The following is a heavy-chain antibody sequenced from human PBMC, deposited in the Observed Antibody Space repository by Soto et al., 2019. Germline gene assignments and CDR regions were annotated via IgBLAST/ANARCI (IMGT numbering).Heavy chain of an antibody. CDR3: TRGPGSYFDY. V-gene: IGHV3-74*01. J-gene: IGHJ4*02. CDR2: ISSDGSST. CDR1: GFTFSTYW. Sequence: EVQLVESGGVLVQPGGSLRLSCVASGFTFSTYWMHWVRQAPGKGLIWVSGISSDGSSTRYAESVKGRFTISRDNAKKTLYLQMNSMRVEDTAVYFCTRGPGSYFDYWGQGTLVSASS. D-gene: IGHD3-10*01.